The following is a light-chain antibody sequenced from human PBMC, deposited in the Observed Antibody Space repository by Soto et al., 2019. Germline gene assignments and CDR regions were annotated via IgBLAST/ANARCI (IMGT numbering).Light chain of an antibody. CDR3: QQYNNWPIT. Sequence: EIVLTQSPATLSVSPGERATLSCRASQNVLSNVAWYQQKPGQAPRLLTYGASTRATGIPARFTGYGSGTEFTLTIGSLQSEDFAVYYCQQYNNWPITFGQGTRLEI. V-gene: IGKV3-15*01. J-gene: IGKJ5*01. CDR2: GAS. CDR1: QNVLSN.